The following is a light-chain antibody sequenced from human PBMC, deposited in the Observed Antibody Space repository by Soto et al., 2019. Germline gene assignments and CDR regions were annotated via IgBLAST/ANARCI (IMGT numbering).Light chain of an antibody. CDR1: QSVLYNSNNKNY. J-gene: IGKJ2*01. CDR3: QQYYSTPMYT. V-gene: IGKV4-1*01. Sequence: DIVMTQSPDSLAVSLGERATINCKSSQSVLYNSNNKNYLAWYQQKPGQPPKLLIYWASTRESGVPDRFSGSGSGTDFTLTISSLQTEDVAVYYCQQYYSTPMYTFGQGTKLDI. CDR2: WAS.